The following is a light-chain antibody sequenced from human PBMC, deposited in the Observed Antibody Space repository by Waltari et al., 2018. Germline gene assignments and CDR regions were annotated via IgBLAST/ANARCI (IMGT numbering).Light chain of an antibody. CDR2: KVS. Sequence: DAVLTQSPLSLPATLGQPASISCKSSQSLVHRGGNTYLNWFQQRPGQSPRRLIYKVSPRDSGVPDRFSGSGSGTDFTLKISRVEAEDFGVYYCMQGTHWPYTFGQGTRLEIK. V-gene: IGKV2-30*02. CDR1: QSLVHRGGNTY. J-gene: IGKJ5*01. CDR3: MQGTHWPYT.